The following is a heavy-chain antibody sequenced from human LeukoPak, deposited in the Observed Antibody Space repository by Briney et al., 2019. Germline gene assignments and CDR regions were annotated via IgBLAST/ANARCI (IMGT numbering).Heavy chain of an antibody. CDR3: AKISSSAESNFDY. CDR1: GFTFSTYA. D-gene: IGHD6-25*01. CDR2: IWPDGSKK. V-gene: IGHV3-30*02. J-gene: IGHJ4*02. Sequence: PGGSLTLSCAASGFTFSTYAMHWVRQAPGKGLEWVAFIWPDGSKKYYADSVKGRFAISRENSKNTVYLQMNDLRPEDTALYFCAKISSSAESNFDYWGQGTLLTVSS.